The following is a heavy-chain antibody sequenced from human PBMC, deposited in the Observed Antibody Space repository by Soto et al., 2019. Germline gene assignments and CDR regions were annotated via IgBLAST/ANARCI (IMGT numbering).Heavy chain of an antibody. Sequence: SETLSLTCTVSGGSIISSSYYWVLIRQPPGKGLEWIGSIYYSGSTYYNPSLKSRVTISVDTSKNQFSLKLSSVTAADTAVYYCARRWLRGYYYYGMDVWGQGTTVTVSS. V-gene: IGHV4-39*01. J-gene: IGHJ6*02. CDR2: IYYSGST. CDR3: ARRWLRGYYYYGMDV. D-gene: IGHD5-18*01. CDR1: GGSIISSSYY.